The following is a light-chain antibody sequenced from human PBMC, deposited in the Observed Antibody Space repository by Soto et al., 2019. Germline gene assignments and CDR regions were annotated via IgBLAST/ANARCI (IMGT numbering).Light chain of an antibody. CDR2: VAS. J-gene: IGKJ1*01. Sequence: DIQMTQSPPSLAASVGDRVTISCRASQNINTYLNWYQHKPGKAPKLLISVASTLESGVPSRFSGSGSGTDFTLTISSLQPEDFATYFCQQSYGTPWTFGHGTRVEIK. CDR1: QNINTY. V-gene: IGKV1-39*01. CDR3: QQSYGTPWT.